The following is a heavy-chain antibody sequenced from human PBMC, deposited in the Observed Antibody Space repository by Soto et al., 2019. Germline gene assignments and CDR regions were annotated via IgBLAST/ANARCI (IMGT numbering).Heavy chain of an antibody. V-gene: IGHV4-61*05. J-gene: IGHJ4*02. CDR2: IYYSGST. CDR1: GGSISSSSYY. Sequence: SETLSLTCTVSGGSISSSSYYWGWIRQPPGKGLEWIGYIYYSGSTNYNPSLKSRVTISVDTSKNQFSLKLSSVTAADTAVYYCASTTTIFGVVIFDYWGQGTLVTVSS. D-gene: IGHD3-3*01. CDR3: ASTTTIFGVVIFDY.